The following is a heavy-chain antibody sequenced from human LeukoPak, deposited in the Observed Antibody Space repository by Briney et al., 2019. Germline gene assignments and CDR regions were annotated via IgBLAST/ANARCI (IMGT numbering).Heavy chain of an antibody. J-gene: IGHJ3*02. Sequence: SETLSLNCAVYGGSFSAYYWSWVRQPPGKGLEWIGEINHSGSTNYNPSLKSRVTMSVDTSKNQFSLKLSSVTAADTAVYYCARDQGTSGYYSNDAFDIWGQGTMVTVSS. CDR3: ARDQGTSGYYSNDAFDI. CDR1: GGSFSAYY. CDR2: INHSGST. D-gene: IGHD3-22*01. V-gene: IGHV4-34*01.